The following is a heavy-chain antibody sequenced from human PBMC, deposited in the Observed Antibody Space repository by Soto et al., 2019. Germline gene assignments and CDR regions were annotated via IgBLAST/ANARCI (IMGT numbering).Heavy chain of an antibody. Sequence: GGSLRLSCAASGFAVGGFYMNWVRQAPGKGLGWVSVMFTNGTTYYADSVKSRFIISRVDSKNTLYLQMNSRGAEDTAVYYCARERYSYGFDYWGQGTVVTVSS. J-gene: IGHJ4*02. CDR3: ARERYSYGFDY. V-gene: IGHV3-53*01. D-gene: IGHD5-18*01. CDR2: MFTNGTT. CDR1: GFAVGGFY.